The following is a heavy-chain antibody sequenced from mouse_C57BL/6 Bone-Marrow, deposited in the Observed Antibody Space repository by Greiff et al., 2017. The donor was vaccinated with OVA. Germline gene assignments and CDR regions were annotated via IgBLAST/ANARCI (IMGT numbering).Heavy chain of an antibody. J-gene: IGHJ4*01. V-gene: IGHV2-5*01. CDR2: IWRGGST. CDR3: AKDIYYYGSSHYYAMDY. Sequence: VQLQQSGPGLVQPSQSLSITCTVSGFSLTSYGVHWVRQSPGKGMEWLGVIWRGGSTDYNAAFMSRLSITKDNSKSQVFFKMNSLQADDTAIYYCAKDIYYYGSSHYYAMDYWGQGTSVTVSS. CDR1: GFSLTSYG. D-gene: IGHD1-1*01.